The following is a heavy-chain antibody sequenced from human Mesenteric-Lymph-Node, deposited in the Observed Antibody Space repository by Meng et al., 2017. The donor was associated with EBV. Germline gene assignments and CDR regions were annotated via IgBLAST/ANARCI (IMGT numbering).Heavy chain of an antibody. CDR2: ASYAGST. J-gene: IGHJ4*02. CDR1: GGSISSSGYN. V-gene: IGHV4-39*01. Sequence: QVQVSGSGLVKASETVSLACTVAGGSISSSGYNWGWIRQPPGEELVWFANASYAGSTYNYPSLKSRVTISVDTSKNQFSLKLNSVTAADTAVYYCARLYNWQRPAIDYWGQGTLVTVSS. D-gene: IGHD1-1*01. CDR3: ARLYNWQRPAIDY.